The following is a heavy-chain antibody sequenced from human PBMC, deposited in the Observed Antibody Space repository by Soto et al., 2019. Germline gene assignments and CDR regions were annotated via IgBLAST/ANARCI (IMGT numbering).Heavy chain of an antibody. V-gene: IGHV3-73*01. CDR2: IRSKANSYAT. CDR3: TTSAATVTRMWSKPFDY. Sequence: GGSLRLSCVASGFTFSGSAMHWVRQASGKGLEWVGRIRSKANSYATAYAASVKGRFTISRDDSKNTAYLQMNSLKTEDTAVYYCTTSAATVTRMWSKPFDYWGQGTLVTVSS. CDR1: GFTFSGSA. D-gene: IGHD4-17*01. J-gene: IGHJ4*02.